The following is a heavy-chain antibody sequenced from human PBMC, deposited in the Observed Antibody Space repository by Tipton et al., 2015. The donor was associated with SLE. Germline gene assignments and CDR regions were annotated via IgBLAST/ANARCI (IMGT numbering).Heavy chain of an antibody. CDR3: TRGVLRPFDY. V-gene: IGHV4-34*01. Sequence: TLSLTCAVYGGSFSGYSWNWIRQPPGKGLEWIGYILHSGSTYYNPSLKSRVTISVDTSKNQFSLKLSSVTAADTAVYYCTRGVLRPFDYWGQGTLVTVSS. J-gene: IGHJ4*02. CDR1: GGSFSGYS. D-gene: IGHD2/OR15-2a*01. CDR2: ILHSGST.